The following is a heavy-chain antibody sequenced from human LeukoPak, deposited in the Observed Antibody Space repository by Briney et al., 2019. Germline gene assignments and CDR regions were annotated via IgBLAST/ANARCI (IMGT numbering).Heavy chain of an antibody. CDR3: ARGYCGSTSCYVRPDY. J-gene: IGHJ4*02. Sequence: PSETLSLTCTVSGGSISSSGYSWGWIRQPPGKGLEWIGNINYSGSTYYNPSLKSRVTIFVDTSKNQFSLKVTSVTAADTAVYYCARGYCGSTSCYVRPDYWGQGTLVTVSS. V-gene: IGHV4-39*01. D-gene: IGHD2-2*01. CDR2: INYSGST. CDR1: GGSISSSGYS.